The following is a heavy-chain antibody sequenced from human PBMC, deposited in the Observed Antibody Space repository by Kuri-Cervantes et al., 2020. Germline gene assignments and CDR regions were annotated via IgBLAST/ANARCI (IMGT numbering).Heavy chain of an antibody. CDR3: ARGSPLGQNWFDP. CDR1: GFTFSSYA. Sequence: GESLKISCAASGFTFSSYAMHWVRQAPGKGLEWVAVISYDGSNKYYADSVKGRFTISRDNSKNTLYLQMNSLRAEDTAVYYCARGSPLGQNWFDPWGQGTLVTVSS. V-gene: IGHV3-30-3*01. CDR2: ISYDGSNK. J-gene: IGHJ5*02.